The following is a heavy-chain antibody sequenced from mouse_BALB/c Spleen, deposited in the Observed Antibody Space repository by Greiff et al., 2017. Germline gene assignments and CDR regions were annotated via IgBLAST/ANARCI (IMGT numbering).Heavy chain of an antibody. CDR3: ARHRGDYYGYFDY. CDR1: GFTFSSYG. CDR2: ISSGGSYT. V-gene: IGHV5-6*01. D-gene: IGHD1-1*01. Sequence: EVKLVESGGDLVKPGGSLKLSCAASGFTFSSYGMSWVRQTPDKRLEWVATISSGGSYTYYPDSVKGRFTISRDNAKNTLYLQMSSLKSEDTAMYYCARHRGDYYGYFDYWGQGTTLTVSS. J-gene: IGHJ2*01.